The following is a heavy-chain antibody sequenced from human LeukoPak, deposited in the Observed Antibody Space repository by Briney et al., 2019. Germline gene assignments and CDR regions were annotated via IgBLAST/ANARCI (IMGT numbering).Heavy chain of an antibody. CDR2: INQDASEI. V-gene: IGHV3-7*01. CDR1: GFTFSSYW. Sequence: GGSLRLSCAASGFTFSSYWMNWYRQAPGKGLEWVGNINQDASEINYVDSVRGRFTISRDNAKNSLHLQMNSLRAEDTAVYYCATDRDNSDWQKRFDSWGQGTLVTVSS. D-gene: IGHD2-21*02. CDR3: ATDRDNSDWQKRFDS. J-gene: IGHJ4*02.